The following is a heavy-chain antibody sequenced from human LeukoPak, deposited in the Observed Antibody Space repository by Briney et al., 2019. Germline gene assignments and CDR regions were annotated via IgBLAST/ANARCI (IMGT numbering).Heavy chain of an antibody. CDR1: GGSFSGYY. CDR2: INHSGST. Sequence: KPSETLSLTCAVYGGSFSGYYWSWIRQPPGKGLEWIGEINHSGSTNYNPSLKSRVTISVDTSKNQFSPKLSSVTAADTAVYYCARGPYDYVWGSYRSKYYFDYWGQGTLVTVSS. V-gene: IGHV4-34*01. D-gene: IGHD3-16*02. CDR3: ARGPYDYVWGSYRSKYYFDY. J-gene: IGHJ4*02.